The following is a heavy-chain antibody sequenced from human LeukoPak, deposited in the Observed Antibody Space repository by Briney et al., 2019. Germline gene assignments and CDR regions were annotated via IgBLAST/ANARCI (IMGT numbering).Heavy chain of an antibody. CDR1: GGSISSHY. CDR2: IYYSGST. Sequence: SETLSLTCTVSGGSISSHYWSWIRQPPGKGLEWIGYIYYSGSTNYNPSLKSRVTISVDTSKNQFSLKLSSVTAADTAVYYCARGGWSLDYWGQGTLVTVSS. V-gene: IGHV4-59*11. CDR3: ARGGWSLDY. D-gene: IGHD2-15*01. J-gene: IGHJ4*02.